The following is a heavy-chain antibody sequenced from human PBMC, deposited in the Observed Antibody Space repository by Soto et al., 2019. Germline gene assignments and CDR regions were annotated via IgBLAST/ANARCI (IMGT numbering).Heavy chain of an antibody. V-gene: IGHV3-74*01. Sequence: PGGSLRLSCAASGFTFSSYWMHWVRQAPGKGLVWVSRINTDGSSTNYADAVKGRFTISRDNAKNTLYLQMDSLRAEDTAAYYCAIELAPYSSTGVMDVWGQGTTVTVSS. CDR3: AIELAPYSSTGVMDV. J-gene: IGHJ6*02. CDR1: GFTFSSYW. D-gene: IGHD6-19*01. CDR2: INTDGSST.